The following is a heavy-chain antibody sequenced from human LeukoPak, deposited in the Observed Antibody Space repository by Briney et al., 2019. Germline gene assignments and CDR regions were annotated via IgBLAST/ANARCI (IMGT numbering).Heavy chain of an antibody. J-gene: IGHJ3*02. D-gene: IGHD3-9*01. CDR3: ARGRFFLTGPGWAFDI. CDR1: GGSFSGYH. CDR2: INHSGST. Sequence: PSETLSLTCAVYGGSFSGYHWSWIRQPPGKGLEWIGEINHSGSTNYNPSLKSRVTISVDTSKNQFSLKLSSVTAADTAVYYCARGRFFLTGPGWAFDIWGQGTMVTVSS. V-gene: IGHV4-34*01.